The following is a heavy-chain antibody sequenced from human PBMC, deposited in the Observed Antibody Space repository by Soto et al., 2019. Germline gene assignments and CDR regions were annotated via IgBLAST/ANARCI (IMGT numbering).Heavy chain of an antibody. CDR1: GGTFSSYA. V-gene: IGHV1-69*12. Sequence: QVQLVQSGAEVKKPGSSVKVSCKASGGTFSSYAISWVRQAPGQGLEWMGGIIPIFGTANYAQKFQGRVTITAAESPSTAYLELSSLRSEDTAVYYCATCTNWNDYFDSWGQGTLVTVSS. CDR3: ATCTNWNDYFDS. CDR2: IIPIFGTA. J-gene: IGHJ4*02. D-gene: IGHD1-1*01.